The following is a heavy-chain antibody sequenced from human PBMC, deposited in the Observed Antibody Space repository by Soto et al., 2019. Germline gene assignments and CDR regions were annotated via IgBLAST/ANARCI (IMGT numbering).Heavy chain of an antibody. CDR3: ARQHCSGGSCYSDAAFDI. CDR2: IYPGDSDT. CDR1: GYSFTSYW. V-gene: IGHV5-51*01. Sequence: PGESLKISCKGSGYSFTSYWIGWVRQMPGKGLEWMGIIYPGDSDTGYSPSFQGQVTISADKSISTAYLQWSSLKASDTAMYYCARQHCSGGSCYSDAAFDIWGQGTMVTVSS. D-gene: IGHD2-15*01. J-gene: IGHJ3*02.